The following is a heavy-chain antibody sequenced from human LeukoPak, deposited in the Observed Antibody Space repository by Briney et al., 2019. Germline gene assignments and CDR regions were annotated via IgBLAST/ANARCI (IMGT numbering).Heavy chain of an antibody. Sequence: GGSLRLSCAASGLTFRDSAMSWVRQAPGKGLEWVSLISFSGDNTYYTDSVKGRFTISRDNSKDTLYLQMNSLRAEDTGIYYCARDIELSTWGLGTMVTVSS. D-gene: IGHD3-16*02. CDR2: ISFSGDNT. CDR3: ARDIELST. V-gene: IGHV3-23*01. CDR1: GLTFRDSA. J-gene: IGHJ3*01.